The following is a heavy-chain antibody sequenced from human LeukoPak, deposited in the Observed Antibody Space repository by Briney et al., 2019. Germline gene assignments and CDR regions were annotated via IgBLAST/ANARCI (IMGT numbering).Heavy chain of an antibody. CDR1: GFTVSSNY. J-gene: IGHJ6*03. D-gene: IGHD2-21*01. CDR3: ARRTGDYYYYMAV. Sequence: PGGSLRLSCAASGFTVSSNYMSWVRQAPGKGLEWVSVIYSGGSTYYADSVKGRFTISRDNSKNTLYLQMNSLRAEDTAVYYCARRTGDYYYYMAVWGKGTTVTISS. V-gene: IGHV3-66*01. CDR2: IYSGGST.